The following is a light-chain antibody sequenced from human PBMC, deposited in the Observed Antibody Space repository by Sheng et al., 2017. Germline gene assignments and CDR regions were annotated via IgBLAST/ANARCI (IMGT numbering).Light chain of an antibody. J-gene: IGKJ5*01. CDR2: GAS. CDR3: QQYTSLIT. V-gene: IGKV3-20*01. CDR1: QSVTSNY. Sequence: EIVLTQSPGTLSLSPGERATLSCRASQSVTSNYLAWHQRKPGQAPRLLIYGASSRATGIPDRFSGSGSGTDFTLTISRLEPEDSAVYYCQQYTSLITFGQGTRLEIK.